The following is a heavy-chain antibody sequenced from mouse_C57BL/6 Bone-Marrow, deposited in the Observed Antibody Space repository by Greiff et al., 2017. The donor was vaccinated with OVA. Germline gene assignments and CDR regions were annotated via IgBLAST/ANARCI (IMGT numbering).Heavy chain of an antibody. CDR2: ISDGGSYT. D-gene: IGHD2-2*01. V-gene: IGHV5-4*03. J-gene: IGHJ4*01. CDR1: GFTFSSYA. Sequence: EVKLVESGGGLVKPGGSLKLSCAASGFTFSSYAMSWVRQTPEKRLEWVATISDGGSYTYYPDNVKGRFTISRDNAKNNLYLQMSHLKSEDTAMYYGARDLLWLRRNYAMDYWGQGTSVTVSS. CDR3: ARDLLWLRRNYAMDY.